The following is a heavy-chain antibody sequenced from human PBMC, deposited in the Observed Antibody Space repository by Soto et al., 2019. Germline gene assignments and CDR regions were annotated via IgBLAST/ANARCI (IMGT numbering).Heavy chain of an antibody. J-gene: IGHJ4*02. Sequence: SETLSLTCSVSGDSMRGYHFYWGWIRQAPGKGLEWIGSAYFSGGNTYYSPSLKSRVSISVDTSKNEFTLRLTSLTAADTAVYFCAYGSSSAWIDYWGQGTLVTVSS. CDR3: AYGSSSAWIDY. CDR1: GDSMRGYHFY. CDR2: AYFSGGNT. D-gene: IGHD6-25*01. V-gene: IGHV4-39*01.